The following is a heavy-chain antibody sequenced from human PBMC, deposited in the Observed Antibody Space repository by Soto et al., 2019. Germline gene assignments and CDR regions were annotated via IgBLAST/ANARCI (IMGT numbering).Heavy chain of an antibody. Sequence: QVQLVQSGAEVKKPGSSVKVSCKASGGTFSSYTISWVRQAPGQGLEWMGRIIPILGIANYAQKFQGRVTITADKSTSTAYMELSSLRSDDTAVYYCARVPSRRGSNPWFDPWGQGTLVTVSS. CDR2: IIPILGIA. CDR3: ARVPSRRGSNPWFDP. J-gene: IGHJ5*02. D-gene: IGHD1-26*01. CDR1: GGTFSSYT. V-gene: IGHV1-69*02.